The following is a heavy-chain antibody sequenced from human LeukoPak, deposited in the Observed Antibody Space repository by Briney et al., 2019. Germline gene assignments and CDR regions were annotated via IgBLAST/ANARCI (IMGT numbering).Heavy chain of an antibody. D-gene: IGHD1-1*01. CDR2: INHSGST. J-gene: IGHJ6*03. V-gene: IGHV4-34*01. CDR3: ARALENYYYYMDV. Sequence: SETLSLTCAVYGGSFSGYYWSWIRQPPGKGLEWIGEINHSGSTNYNPSLKSRVTISVETSKNQFSLRLSSVTAADTAVYYCARALENYYYYMDVWGKGTTVTVSS. CDR1: GGSFSGYY.